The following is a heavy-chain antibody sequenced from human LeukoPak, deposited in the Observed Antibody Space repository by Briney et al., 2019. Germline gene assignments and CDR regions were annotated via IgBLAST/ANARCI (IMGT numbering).Heavy chain of an antibody. CDR1: EFTFSSYS. D-gene: IGHD2-2*01. CDR2: ISSSSSYI. Sequence: PGGSLRLSCAASEFTFSSYSMNWVRQAPGKGLEWVSSISSSSSYIYYADSVKGRFTIPRDNAKNSLYLQMNSLRAEDTAVYYCARRVISTKSYFYYGMDAWGQGTTVTVSS. CDR3: ARRVISTKSYFYYGMDA. J-gene: IGHJ6*02. V-gene: IGHV3-21*01.